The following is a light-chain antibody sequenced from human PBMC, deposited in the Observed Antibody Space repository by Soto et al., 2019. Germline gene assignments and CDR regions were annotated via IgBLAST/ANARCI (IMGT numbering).Light chain of an antibody. CDR1: QSISSW. V-gene: IGKV1-5*03. CDR2: KTS. CDR3: QYYNNYCWT. J-gene: IGKJ1*01. Sequence: DIQLTQSPSTLSASVGDRVTITCRASQSISSWLAWYQQKPGKAPKFLFYKTSNLESGVPSRFSGSGSGTEFTLTISSLQPDDFATYYCQYYNNYCWTFDQGTKVEIK.